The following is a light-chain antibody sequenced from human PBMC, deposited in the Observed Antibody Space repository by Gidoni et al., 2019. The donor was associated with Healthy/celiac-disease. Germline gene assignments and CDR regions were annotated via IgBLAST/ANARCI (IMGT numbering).Light chain of an antibody. J-gene: IGKJ5*01. CDR3: QQRSNWPPIT. V-gene: IGKV3-11*01. CDR2: DAS. Sequence: EIVLTQSQATLSLSPGERATLSCRASQSVSSYLAWYQQKPGQAPRLLIYDASNRATGIPARFSGSGSGTDFTLTISSLEPADFSVYYCQQRSNWPPITFGQGTRLEIK. CDR1: QSVSSY.